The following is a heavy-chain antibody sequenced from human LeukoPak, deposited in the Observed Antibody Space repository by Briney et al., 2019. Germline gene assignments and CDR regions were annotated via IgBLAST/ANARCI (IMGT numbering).Heavy chain of an antibody. J-gene: IGHJ4*02. V-gene: IGHV1-3*01. CDR1: GYTFTSYA. D-gene: IGHD3-10*01. CDR3: ARDRRGFGQTWYFDY. Sequence: GASVKVSCKASGYTFTSYAMHWVRQAPGQRLEWMGWINAGNGNTKYSQKFQGRVTMTRDTSTSTVYMELSSLRSEDTAVYYCARDRRGFGQTWYFDYWGQGTLVTVSS. CDR2: INAGNGNT.